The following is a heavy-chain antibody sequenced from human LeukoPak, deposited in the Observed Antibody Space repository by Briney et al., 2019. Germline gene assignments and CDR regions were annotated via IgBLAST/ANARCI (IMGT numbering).Heavy chain of an antibody. Sequence: ASVKVSCKTSGYTFTGYYIQWVRQAPGQGLEWMGWISAYNGNTNYAQKLQGRVTMTTDTSTSTAYMELRSLRSDDTAVYYCARDGQHYYDSSGYMDVWGKGTTVTISS. CDR2: ISAYNGNT. CDR1: GYTFTGYY. J-gene: IGHJ6*03. V-gene: IGHV1-18*04. CDR3: ARDGQHYYDSSGYMDV. D-gene: IGHD3-22*01.